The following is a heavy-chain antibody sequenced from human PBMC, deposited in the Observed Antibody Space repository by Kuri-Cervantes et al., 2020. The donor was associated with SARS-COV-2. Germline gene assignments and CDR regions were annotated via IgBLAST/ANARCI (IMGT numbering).Heavy chain of an antibody. CDR2: IYPGDSDT. Sequence: GGSLRLSCKGSGYSLTSYWIGWVRQMPGKGLEWMGIIYPGDSDTRYSPSFQGQVTISADKSVSTAYLQWSSLKASDTAMYYCARPGYCSGGSCYSLYYWGQGTLVTVSS. J-gene: IGHJ4*02. D-gene: IGHD2-15*01. CDR3: ARPGYCSGGSCYSLYY. CDR1: GYSLTSYW. V-gene: IGHV5-51*01.